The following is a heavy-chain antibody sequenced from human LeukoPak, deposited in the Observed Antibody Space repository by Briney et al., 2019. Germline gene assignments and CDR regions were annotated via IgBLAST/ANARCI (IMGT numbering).Heavy chain of an antibody. CDR2: IKSKTDGGTT. V-gene: IGHV3-15*01. CDR1: GFTFSNAW. Sequence: PGGSLRLSXAASGFTFSNAWMSWVRQAPGKGLEWVGRIKSKTDGGTTDYAAPVKGRFTISRDDSKNTLYLQMNSLKTEDTAVYYCTARAYYYYYMDVWGKGTTVTVSS. CDR3: TARAYYYYYMDV. J-gene: IGHJ6*03.